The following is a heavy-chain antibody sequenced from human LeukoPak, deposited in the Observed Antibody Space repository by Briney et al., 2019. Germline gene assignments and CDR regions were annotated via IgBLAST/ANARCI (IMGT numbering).Heavy chain of an antibody. V-gene: IGHV4-38-2*02. Sequence: SETLSLTCTVSGYSISSGYYWGWIRQPPGKGLEWIGNIYHGGSTYYNPSLKSRVTMSGDTSKNQFSLNLSSVTAADTAVYYCARVTSSSWFEAYFDYWGQGTLVTVSS. D-gene: IGHD6-13*01. CDR3: ARVTSSSWFEAYFDY. CDR1: GYSISSGYY. CDR2: IYHGGST. J-gene: IGHJ4*02.